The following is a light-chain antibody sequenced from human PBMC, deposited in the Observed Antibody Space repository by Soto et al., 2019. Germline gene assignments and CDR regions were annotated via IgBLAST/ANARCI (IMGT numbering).Light chain of an antibody. V-gene: IGLV1-40*01. CDR2: ANS. CDR3: QSYDTSLSVV. J-gene: IGLJ2*01. Sequence: QPVLTQPPSVSGAPGQRVTISCTGSSSNIGAGYNVQWYQQLPGTAPKLLIYANSNRPSGVPDRFSGSKSGTSASLAITGLQAEDEADYYCQSYDTSLSVVFGGGTKLTVL. CDR1: SSNIGAGYN.